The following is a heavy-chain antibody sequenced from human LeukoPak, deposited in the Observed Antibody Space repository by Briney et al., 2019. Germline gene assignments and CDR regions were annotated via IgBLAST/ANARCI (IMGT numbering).Heavy chain of an antibody. CDR3: ARARVYNWNDAYYFDY. D-gene: IGHD1-1*01. CDR2: IYTNGST. J-gene: IGHJ4*02. V-gene: IGHV4-4*07. Sequence: SETLSLTCTVSGGSISSYYWSWIRQPAGKGLEWIGRIYTNGSTNYNPSLKSRVTMSVDTSKNQFSLKLSSVTAADTAVYYCARARVYNWNDAYYFDYWGQGTLVTVSS. CDR1: GGSISSYY.